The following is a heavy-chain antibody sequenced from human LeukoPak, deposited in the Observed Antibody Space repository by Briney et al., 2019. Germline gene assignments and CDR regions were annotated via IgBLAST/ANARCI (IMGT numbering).Heavy chain of an antibody. CDR1: GFTFSSYA. V-gene: IGHV3-30*04. CDR2: ISYDGSNK. CDR3: AKGGGSGGSCYMGCYFDY. J-gene: IGHJ4*02. Sequence: GRSLRLSCAASGFTFSSYAMHWVRQAPGKGLEWVAVISYDGSNKYYADSVKGRFTISRDNSKNTLDLQMNSLRAEDTAVYYCAKGGGSGGSCYMGCYFDYWGQGTLVTVSS. D-gene: IGHD2-15*01.